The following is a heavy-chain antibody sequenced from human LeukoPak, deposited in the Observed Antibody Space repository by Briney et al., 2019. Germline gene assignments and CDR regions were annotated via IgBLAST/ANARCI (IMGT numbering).Heavy chain of an antibody. CDR2: IYSGGST. D-gene: IGHD6-13*01. Sequence: GGSLRLSCAASGFTVSSNYMSWVRQAPGKGLEWVSVIYSGGSTYYADSVKGRFTISRDNSKNTLYLQMNSLRAEDTAVYYCAAEAGRTLYFQHWGQGTLVTVSS. CDR3: AAEAGRTLYFQH. J-gene: IGHJ1*01. V-gene: IGHV3-66*01. CDR1: GFTVSSNY.